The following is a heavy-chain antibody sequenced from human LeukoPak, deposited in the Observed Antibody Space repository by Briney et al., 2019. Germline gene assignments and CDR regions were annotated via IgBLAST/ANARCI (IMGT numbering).Heavy chain of an antibody. V-gene: IGHV4-39*07. J-gene: IGHJ4*02. CDR3: ARRVGESFDY. CDR1: GGSISSSDYY. D-gene: IGHD3-10*01. CDR2: IYHSGST. Sequence: SETLSLTCTVSGGSISSSDYYWGWIRQPPGKGLEWIGEIYHSGSTNYNPSLKSRVTISVDKSKNQFSLKLSSVTAADTAVYYCARRVGESFDYWGQGTLVTVSS.